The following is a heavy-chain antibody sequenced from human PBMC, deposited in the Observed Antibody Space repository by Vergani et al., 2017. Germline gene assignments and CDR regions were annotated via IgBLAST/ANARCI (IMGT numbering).Heavy chain of an antibody. D-gene: IGHD3-22*01. V-gene: IGHV4-59*01. CDR1: GGSISSYY. Sequence: QVQLQESGPGLVKPSETLSLTCTVSGGSISSYYWSWIRQPPGKGLEWIGYIYYSGSTNYNPSLKSRVTISVDTSKNQFSLKLSSVTAADTAVYYCARGLEGYYDSSGYYIDDWGQGTLVTVSS. J-gene: IGHJ4*02. CDR2: IYYSGST. CDR3: ARGLEGYYDSSGYYIDD.